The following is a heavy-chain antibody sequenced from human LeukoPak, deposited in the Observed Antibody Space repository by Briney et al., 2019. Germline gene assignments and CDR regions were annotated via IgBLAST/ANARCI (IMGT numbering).Heavy chain of an antibody. J-gene: IGHJ4*02. D-gene: IGHD2-2*01. V-gene: IGHV3-21*01. CDR3: AREGSTSCYPHCYSVY. CDR2: ISSSSSYI. CDR1: GFTFSSYS. Sequence: PGGSLRLSCAASGFTFSSYSMNWVRQAPGKGLEWVSSISSSSSYIYYADSVKGRFTISRDNSKNTLYLQMNSLRAEDTAVYYCAREGSTSCYPHCYSVYWGQGTLVTVSS.